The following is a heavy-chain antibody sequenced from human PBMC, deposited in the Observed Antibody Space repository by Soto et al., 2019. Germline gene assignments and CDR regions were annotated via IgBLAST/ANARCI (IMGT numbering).Heavy chain of an antibody. V-gene: IGHV4-61*01. CDR1: GDSVTSRSCY. CDR3: ARGNIAASGTKFDP. J-gene: IGHJ5*02. CDR2: IYYSGNI. D-gene: IGHD6-13*01. Sequence: SETLSLSCTVSGDSVTSRSCYWTWVRQPPGKGLEWIGYIYYSGNINYNPSLKSRFTISVDTSTNQFSLKLTSVTAADTAIYYCARGNIAASGTKFDPWGQGILVTVSS.